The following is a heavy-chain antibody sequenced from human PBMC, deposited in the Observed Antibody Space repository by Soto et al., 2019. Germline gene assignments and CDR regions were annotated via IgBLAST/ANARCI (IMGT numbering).Heavy chain of an antibody. CDR3: SRFIMVGGWFDPNYYHGMDV. Sequence: QVQLVQSGAGVKKPGASVKVSCKTSGYTFSNYGINWVRQAPGQGLEWMGWISGYNGNTNYAQTVQGRVTMTTDTSTGTVYMELGSLKSDDTAIYYCSRFIMVGGWFDPNYYHGMDVWGQGTTVTVSS. J-gene: IGHJ6*02. D-gene: IGHD6-19*01. CDR1: GYTFSNYG. V-gene: IGHV1-18*01. CDR2: ISGYNGNT.